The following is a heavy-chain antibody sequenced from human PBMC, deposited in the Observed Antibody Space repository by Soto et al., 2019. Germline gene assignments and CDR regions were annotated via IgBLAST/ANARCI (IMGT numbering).Heavy chain of an antibody. CDR2: TYYRSKWYN. V-gene: IGHV6-1*01. CDR3: ARSLAAAGTAPFDY. J-gene: IGHJ4*02. CDR1: GDSVSSNSAA. D-gene: IGHD6-13*01. Sequence: SQTLSLTCVISGDSVSSNSAAWNWIRQSPSRGLEWLGRTYYRSKWYNDYAVSVKSRITINPDTSKNQFSLQLNSVTPEDTAVYYCARSLAAAGTAPFDYWGQGTLVTVSS.